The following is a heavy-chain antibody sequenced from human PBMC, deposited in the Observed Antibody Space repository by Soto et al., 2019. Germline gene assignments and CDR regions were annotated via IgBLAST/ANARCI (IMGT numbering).Heavy chain of an antibody. Sequence: GASVKVSRTASGYTFTSYGISLVRQAPGQGLEWMGWISAYNGNTNYAQKLQGRVTMTTDTSASTAYMELRSLRSDDTAVYYCARDRLHLVSDAFDIWGQGTMVTVSS. CDR1: GYTFTSYG. J-gene: IGHJ3*02. CDR2: ISAYNGNT. V-gene: IGHV1-18*01. CDR3: ARDRLHLVSDAFDI. D-gene: IGHD3-9*01.